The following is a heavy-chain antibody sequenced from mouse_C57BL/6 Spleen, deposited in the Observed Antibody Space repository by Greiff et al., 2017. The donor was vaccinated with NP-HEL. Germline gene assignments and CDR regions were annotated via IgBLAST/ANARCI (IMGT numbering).Heavy chain of an antibody. J-gene: IGHJ4*01. CDR2: INPNNGGT. V-gene: IGHV1-22*01. D-gene: IGHD1-1*01. Sequence: VHVKQSGPELVKPGASVKMSCKASGYTFTDYNMHWVKQSHGKSLEWIGYINPNNGGTSYNQKFKGKATLTVNKSSSTAYMELRSLTSEDSAVYYCARKDITTVVAPYAMDYWGQGTSVTVSS. CDR3: ARKDITTVVAPYAMDY. CDR1: GYTFTDYN.